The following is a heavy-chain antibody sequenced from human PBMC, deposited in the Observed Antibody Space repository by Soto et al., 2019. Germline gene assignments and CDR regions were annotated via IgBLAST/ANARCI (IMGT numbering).Heavy chain of an antibody. CDR1: GYSFTSYW. CDR3: ARADYGDYAFDAFDI. CDR2: IYLGDSDT. D-gene: IGHD4-17*01. Sequence: PGESLKISCKGSGYSFTSYWIGWVRQMPGKGLEWMGIIYLGDSDTRYSPSFQGQVTISADKSISTAYLQWSGLKASDTAMYYCARADYGDYAFDAFDIWGQGTMVTVSS. J-gene: IGHJ3*02. V-gene: IGHV5-51*01.